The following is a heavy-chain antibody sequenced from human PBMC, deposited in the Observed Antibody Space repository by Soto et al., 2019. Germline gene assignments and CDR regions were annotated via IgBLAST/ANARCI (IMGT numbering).Heavy chain of an antibody. CDR2: IAGIGRST. D-gene: IGHD6-19*01. Sequence: PGGSLRLSCAASGFTFTTYAMSWVRQAPGKGLEWVSAIAGIGRSTYYTDSVKARFTISRDNSKNTLYLQMNTLRAEDTAVYYCAKACSGWTPHYFDYWGQGTLVTVSS. CDR3: AKACSGWTPHYFDY. V-gene: IGHV3-23*01. CDR1: GFTFTTYA. J-gene: IGHJ4*02.